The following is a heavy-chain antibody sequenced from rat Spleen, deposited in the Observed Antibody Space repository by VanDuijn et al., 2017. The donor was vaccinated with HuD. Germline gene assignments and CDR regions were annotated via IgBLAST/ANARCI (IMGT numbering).Heavy chain of an antibody. Sequence: EVQLVESGGGLVQPGRSMKLSCAASGFTFSDFYMAWVRQSPTKGLEWVASIRSGGGNTYYRDSVKGRFTISRDNAKNTQYLEMDSLRSEDTATYYCVREDLGVNYCGQGVMVTVSS. J-gene: IGHJ2*01. D-gene: IGHD1-7*01. CDR2: IRSGGGNT. V-gene: IGHV5-25*01. CDR1: GFTFSDFY. CDR3: VREDLGVNY.